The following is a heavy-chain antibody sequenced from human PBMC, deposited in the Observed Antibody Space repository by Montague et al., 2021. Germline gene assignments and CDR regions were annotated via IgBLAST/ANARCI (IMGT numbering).Heavy chain of an antibody. CDR2: TSATGGGT. D-gene: IGHD6-13*01. V-gene: IGHV3-23*01. CDR1: GFPFSGYA. Sequence: FRRLSCAASGFPFSGYAMSWVRQAPGKGLEWVSGTSATGGGTFYADSVKGRFIISRDNSKNTLFLQMNSLRADDTAVYYCAKNRAAPGRSSFDYWGQGTLVTVSS. J-gene: IGHJ4*02. CDR3: AKNRAAPGRSSFDY.